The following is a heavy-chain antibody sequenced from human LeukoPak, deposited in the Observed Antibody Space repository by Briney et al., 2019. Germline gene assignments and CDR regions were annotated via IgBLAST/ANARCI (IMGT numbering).Heavy chain of an antibody. D-gene: IGHD1-26*01. V-gene: IGHV3-13*01. CDR2: IGTAGDT. Sequence: PGGSLRLSCAASGFTFNSYAMDWVRQPTGKGLEWVSAIGTAGDTFYPGSVKGRFTISRENAKNSLSLQMNSLRAEDTAVYYCVRQQTPHGNFDYWGQGTLVTVSS. CDR1: GFTFNSYA. J-gene: IGHJ4*02. CDR3: VRQQTPHGNFDY.